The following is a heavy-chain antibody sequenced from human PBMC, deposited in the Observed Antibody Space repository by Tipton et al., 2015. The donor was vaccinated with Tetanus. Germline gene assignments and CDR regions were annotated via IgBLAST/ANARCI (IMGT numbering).Heavy chain of an antibody. J-gene: IGHJ4*02. CDR2: IYSGGST. D-gene: IGHD5-18*01. Sequence: SLRLSCAASGFTVSSNYMSWVRQAPGKGLEWVSVIYSGGSTYYADSVKGRFTISRDNSKNTLYLQMNSLRAEDTAAYYCARVSGRYSYVDYWGQGTLVTVSS. V-gene: IGHV3-53*01. CDR1: GFTVSSNY. CDR3: ARVSGRYSYVDY.